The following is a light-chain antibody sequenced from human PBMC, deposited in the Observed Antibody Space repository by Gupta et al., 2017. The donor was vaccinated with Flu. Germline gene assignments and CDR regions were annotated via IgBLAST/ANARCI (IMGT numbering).Light chain of an antibody. CDR3: AAWDDSLDGWV. Sequence: QSVLTQPPSASGTPGQRVTISCYGSSSNIGSNTVNWYQQLPGTAPKLLIYSNNQRPSGVPDRFSGSKSGTSASLAIIGLQSEDEADYYCAAWDDSLDGWVFGGVTKLTVL. V-gene: IGLV1-44*01. J-gene: IGLJ3*02. CDR1: SSNIGSNT. CDR2: SNN.